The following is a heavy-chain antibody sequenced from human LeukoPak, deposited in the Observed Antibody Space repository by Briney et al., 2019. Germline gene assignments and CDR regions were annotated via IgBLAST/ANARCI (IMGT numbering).Heavy chain of an antibody. Sequence: SETLSLTCTVSGGSISTSYWSWIRQPPGKGLEWIGFIYHSGSTNYNPSLKSRVTISVDTSKNQFSLKLSSVTAADTAVYYCARGGASSRYFDYWGQGTLVTVSS. CDR2: IYHSGST. J-gene: IGHJ4*02. CDR1: GGSISTSY. CDR3: ARGGASSRYFDY. V-gene: IGHV4-59*01. D-gene: IGHD6-6*01.